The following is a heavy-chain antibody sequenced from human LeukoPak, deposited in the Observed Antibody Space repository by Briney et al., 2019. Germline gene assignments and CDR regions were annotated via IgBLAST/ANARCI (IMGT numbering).Heavy chain of an antibody. D-gene: IGHD1-7*01. V-gene: IGHV3-30*02. CDR2: IRYYGSNT. Sequence: GGSLTLSCAASGFPFSTYGMLWLRQAPGKALEWLAYIRYYGSNTKYADSEEGRFTLPRHNSKHTLYLQMNSQRAENTAVYYCANPGTGSNYYMDVRGKGATVTVSS. CDR1: GFPFSTYG. CDR3: ANPGTGSNYYMDV. J-gene: IGHJ6*03.